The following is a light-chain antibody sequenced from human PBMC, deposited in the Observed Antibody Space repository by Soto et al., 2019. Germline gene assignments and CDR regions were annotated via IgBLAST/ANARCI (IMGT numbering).Light chain of an antibody. CDR2: DAS. J-gene: IGKJ5*01. Sequence: EIVLTQSPATLSLCPGERATVCCGASQNVRSYLAWYQQKPGQAPRLLIYDASNRATGIPARFSGSGSGTDFTLTISSLEPEDFAVYYCQQRSNWPITFGQGTRLEIK. CDR3: QQRSNWPIT. V-gene: IGKV3-11*01. CDR1: QNVRSY.